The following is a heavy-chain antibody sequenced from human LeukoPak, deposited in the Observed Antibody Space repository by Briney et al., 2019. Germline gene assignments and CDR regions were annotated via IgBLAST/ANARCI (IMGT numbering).Heavy chain of an antibody. D-gene: IGHD1-14*01. V-gene: IGHV3-9*01. Sequence: GGSLRLSCEASGFKFNDYAMYWVRQAPGKGLEWVSGITWNSGFLNYADSVKDRFTISRDNAKNFLYLQIDSLRVEDTALYFCAKGPGTPHGMDLWGQGTTVTVSS. CDR1: GFKFNDYA. J-gene: IGHJ6*02. CDR2: ITWNSGFL. CDR3: AKGPGTPHGMDL.